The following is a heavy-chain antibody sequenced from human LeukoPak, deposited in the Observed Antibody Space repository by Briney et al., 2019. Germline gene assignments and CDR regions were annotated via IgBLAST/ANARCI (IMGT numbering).Heavy chain of an antibody. D-gene: IGHD5-12*01. J-gene: IGHJ4*02. CDR1: GFTFSSYW. CDR3: ARDGGWGYGSPRADY. Sequence: GGSLRLSCAASGFTFSSYWMHWVRQAPGKGLVWVSRINSDGSSTSYADSVKGRFTISRDNAKSTLYLQMNSLRAEDTAVYYCARDGGWGYGSPRADYWGQGTLVTVSS. V-gene: IGHV3-74*01. CDR2: INSDGSST.